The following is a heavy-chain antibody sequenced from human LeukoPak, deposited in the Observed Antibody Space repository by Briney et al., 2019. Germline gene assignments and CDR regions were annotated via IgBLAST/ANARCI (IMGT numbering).Heavy chain of an antibody. CDR3: ARVRGYSSGWYLAP. V-gene: IGHV4-34*01. Sequence: SETLSLTCAVYGGSFSGYYWSWIRQPPGKGLEWIGEINHSGSTNYNPSLKSRVTISVDTSKNQFSLKLSSVTAADTAVYYCARVRGYSSGWYLAPWGQGTLVTVSS. D-gene: IGHD6-19*01. CDR1: GGSFSGYY. J-gene: IGHJ5*02. CDR2: INHSGST.